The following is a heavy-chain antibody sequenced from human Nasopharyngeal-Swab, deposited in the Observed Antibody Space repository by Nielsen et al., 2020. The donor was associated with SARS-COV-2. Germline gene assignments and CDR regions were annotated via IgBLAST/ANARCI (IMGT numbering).Heavy chain of an antibody. V-gene: IGHV1-69*13. Sequence: SVKVSCKASGGTFSSYAISWVRQAPGQGLEWMGGIIPIFGTANYAQKFQGRVTITADESTSTAYMELSSLRSEDTAVYYCARRFGFGDYYYYYYGMDVWGQGPRSPSP. D-gene: IGHD3-10*01. J-gene: IGHJ6*02. CDR1: GGTFSSYA. CDR2: IIPIFGTA. CDR3: ARRFGFGDYYYYYYGMDV.